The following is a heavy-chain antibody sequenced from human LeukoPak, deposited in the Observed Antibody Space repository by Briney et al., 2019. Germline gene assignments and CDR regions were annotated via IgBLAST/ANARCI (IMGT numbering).Heavy chain of an antibody. CDR3: ARGVSVLEWLFLPFFDY. J-gene: IGHJ4*02. D-gene: IGHD3-3*01. V-gene: IGHV3-11*01. Sequence: GGSLRLSCAASGFTFSDYYMSWIRQAPGKGLEWVSYISSSGSTIYYADSVKGRFTISRDNAKNSLYLQMNSLRAEDTAVYYCARGVSVLEWLFLPFFDYWGQGTLVTVSS. CDR1: GFTFSDYY. CDR2: ISSSGSTI.